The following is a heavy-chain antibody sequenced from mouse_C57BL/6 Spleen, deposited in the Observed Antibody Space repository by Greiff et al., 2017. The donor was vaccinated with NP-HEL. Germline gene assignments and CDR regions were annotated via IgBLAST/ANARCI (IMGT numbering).Heavy chain of an antibody. V-gene: IGHV1-52*01. CDR2: IDPSDSET. CDR1: GYTFTSYW. CDR3: ARGGSNQGYFDV. J-gene: IGHJ1*03. Sequence: VQLQQPGAELVRPGSSVKLSCKASGYTFTSYWMHWVKQRPIQGLEWIGNIDPSDSETHYNQKFKDKATLTVDKSSSTAYMQLSSLTSEDSAVYYCARGGSNQGYFDVWGTGTTVTVSS. D-gene: IGHD2-5*01.